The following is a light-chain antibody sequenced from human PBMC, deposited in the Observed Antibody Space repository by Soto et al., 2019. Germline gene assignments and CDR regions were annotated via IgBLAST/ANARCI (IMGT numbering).Light chain of an antibody. J-gene: IGKJ4*01. CDR3: QQSYSTPRT. CDR2: DAS. Sequence: DIQMTQSPSTGSAYVGESGTITCRASQSITTWLAWYQQRPGKAPKLLIYDASSLPSGVPSRFSGSGSGTDFTLTISSLQPEDFATYYCQQSYSTPRTFGGGTKVDIK. V-gene: IGKV1-39*01. CDR1: QSITTW.